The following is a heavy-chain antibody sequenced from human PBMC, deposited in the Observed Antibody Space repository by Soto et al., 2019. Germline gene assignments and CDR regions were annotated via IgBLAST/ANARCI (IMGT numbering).Heavy chain of an antibody. D-gene: IGHD3-3*01. V-gene: IGHV1-3*04. Sequence: VASVKVSCKASGYSFTYHTIHWVRQAPGQRLEWMGWINTANGNTRTSQKFQGRLTMTRDTAASTAYMDLSSLKSEDSAVYYCARDQRRDYDFWSGHSLGFDQWGQGTQVTVSS. CDR1: GYSFTYHT. J-gene: IGHJ4*02. CDR3: ARDQRRDYDFWSGHSLGFDQ. CDR2: INTANGNT.